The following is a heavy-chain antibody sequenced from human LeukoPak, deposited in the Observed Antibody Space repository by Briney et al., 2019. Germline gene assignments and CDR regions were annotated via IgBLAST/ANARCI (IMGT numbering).Heavy chain of an antibody. CDR3: ARDRGYEISSHYSATYYYYYMDV. J-gene: IGHJ6*03. CDR1: GFTFNNYW. Sequence: GGSLRLSCAASGFTFNNYWMTWVRQAPGKGLEWVANINEDGSENYSVNSVEGRFTISRDNAKNSLFLQMNSLRVEDTAVYYCARDRGYEISSHYSATYYYYYMDVWGKGTTVTVSS. V-gene: IGHV3-7*01. CDR2: INEDGSEN. D-gene: IGHD3-22*01.